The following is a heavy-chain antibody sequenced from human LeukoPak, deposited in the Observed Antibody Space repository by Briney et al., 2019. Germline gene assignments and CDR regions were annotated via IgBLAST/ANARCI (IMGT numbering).Heavy chain of an antibody. V-gene: IGHV4-61*02. CDR1: GGSISSGSYY. Sequence: PSQTLSLTCTVSGGSISSGSYYWSWIRQPAGKGLEWIGRIYISGSTNYNPSLKSRVTISVDTSKNQFSLKLSSVTAADTAVYYCARETSGFHSSSLNWFDPWGQGTLVTVSS. J-gene: IGHJ5*02. CDR3: ARETSGFHSSSLNWFDP. D-gene: IGHD6-13*01. CDR2: IYISGST.